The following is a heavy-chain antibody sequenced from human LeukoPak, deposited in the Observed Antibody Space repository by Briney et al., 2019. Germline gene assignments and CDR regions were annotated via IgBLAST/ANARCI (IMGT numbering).Heavy chain of an antibody. Sequence: SGTLSLTCAVSGGSISSSNWWSWVRQPPGKGLEWIGEIYHSGSTNYNPSLKSRVTISVDTSKNQFSLKLSSVTAADTAVYYCARVSVAASRNGDYFDYWGQGTLVTVSS. V-gene: IGHV4-4*02. J-gene: IGHJ4*02. CDR1: GGSISSSNW. CDR3: ARVSVAASRNGDYFDY. CDR2: IYHSGST. D-gene: IGHD2-15*01.